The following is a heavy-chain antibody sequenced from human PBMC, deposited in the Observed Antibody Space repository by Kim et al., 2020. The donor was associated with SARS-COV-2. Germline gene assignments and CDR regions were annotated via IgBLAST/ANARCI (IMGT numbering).Heavy chain of an antibody. V-gene: IGHV3-15*01. CDR1: GFTFSNAW. CDR2: IKSKTDGGTT. D-gene: IGHD3-22*01. CDR3: TTEVYYYDSSGYYYSLGDFDY. J-gene: IGHJ4*02. Sequence: GGSLRLSCAASGFTFSNAWMSWVRQATGKGLEWVGRIKSKTDGGTTDYAAPVKGRFTISRDDSKNTLYLQMNSLKTEDTAVYYCTTEVYYYDSSGYYYSLGDFDYWGQGTLVTVSS.